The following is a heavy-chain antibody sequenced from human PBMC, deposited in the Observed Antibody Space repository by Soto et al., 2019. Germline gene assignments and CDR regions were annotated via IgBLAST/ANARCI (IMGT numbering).Heavy chain of an antibody. J-gene: IGHJ4*02. V-gene: IGHV3-53*01. CDR3: ARDQRGYSYGLPHY. CDR2: IYSGGST. Sequence: GGSLRLSCAASGFTVSSNYMSWVRQAPGKGLEWVSVIYSGGSTYYADSVKGRFTISRDNSKNTLYLQMNSLRAEDTAVYYCARDQRGYSYGLPHYWGQGTLVTVSS. CDR1: GFTVSSNY. D-gene: IGHD5-18*01.